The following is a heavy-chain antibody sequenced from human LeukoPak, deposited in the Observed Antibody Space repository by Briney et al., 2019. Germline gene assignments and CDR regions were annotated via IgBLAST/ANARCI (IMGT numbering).Heavy chain of an antibody. D-gene: IGHD2-8*01. J-gene: IGHJ6*03. V-gene: IGHV3-23*01. CDR2: ISGSGGST. CDR1: GFTFSSYA. Sequence: PGGSLRLSCAASGFTFSSYAMSWVRQTPGKGLEWVSAISGSGGSTYYADSVKGRFTISRDNSKNTLYLQMNSLRAEDMALYYCAKGYAGDYYYYMDVWGKGTTVTVSS. CDR3: AKGYAGDYYYYMDV.